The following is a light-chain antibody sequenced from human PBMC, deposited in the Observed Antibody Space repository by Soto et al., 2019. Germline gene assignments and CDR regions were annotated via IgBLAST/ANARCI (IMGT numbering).Light chain of an antibody. CDR2: GAS. V-gene: IGKV3-15*01. CDR1: QSISTK. J-gene: IGKJ5*01. CDR3: QQYNNWPIT. Sequence: IVMTQSPATLSVSPGERATLSCRASQSISTKLAWYQQKPGQAPRLLIYGASTRATGIPVRFSGSGSGTEFTLTITSLQSEDFAVYYCQQYNNWPITFGQGTRLEIK.